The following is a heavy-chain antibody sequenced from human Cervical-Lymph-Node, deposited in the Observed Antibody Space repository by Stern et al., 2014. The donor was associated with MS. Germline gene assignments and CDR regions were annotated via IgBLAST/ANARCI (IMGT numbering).Heavy chain of an antibody. J-gene: IGHJ6*02. CDR2: ISGSGGSI. CDR1: GFTFNKYA. D-gene: IGHD3-22*01. V-gene: IGHV3-23*04. CDR3: AKQYFDSSGYSYYYGMDV. Sequence: EVQLVESGGDLVQPGGSLRLSCAASGFTFNKYAMNWVRQAPGKGLEWVSTISGSGGSIYYADSVNGRFTISRDNSENTLYLQMHSLRAEDTAIYYCAKQYFDSSGYSYYYGMDVWGQGTTVTVSS.